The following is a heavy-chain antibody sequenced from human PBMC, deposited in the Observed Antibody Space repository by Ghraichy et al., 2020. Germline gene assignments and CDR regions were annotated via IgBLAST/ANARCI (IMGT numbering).Heavy chain of an antibody. V-gene: IGHV3-30*18. J-gene: IGHJ6*02. CDR2: ISYDGSKK. D-gene: IGHD2-2*01. CDR1: GFTFSNYG. Sequence: GGSLRLSCAASGFTFSNYGMHWVRQAPGKGLEWVAVISYDGSKKYYADSVKGRFTISRDNSKNTLYLQMNSLRAEDTAVYYCAKGAQLLQPRGYGMDVWGQGTTVTVSS. CDR3: AKGAQLLQPRGYGMDV.